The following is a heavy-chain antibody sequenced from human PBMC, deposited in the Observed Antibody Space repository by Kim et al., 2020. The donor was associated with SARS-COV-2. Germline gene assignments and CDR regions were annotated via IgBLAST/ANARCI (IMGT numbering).Heavy chain of an antibody. D-gene: IGHD6-19*01. CDR2: T. J-gene: IGHJ4*02. Sequence: TKYSQKFQGRVTITRDTSASTAYMELSSLRSEDTAVYYCARGQWLVDVDYWGQGTLVTVSS. V-gene: IGHV1-3*01. CDR3: ARGQWLVDVDY.